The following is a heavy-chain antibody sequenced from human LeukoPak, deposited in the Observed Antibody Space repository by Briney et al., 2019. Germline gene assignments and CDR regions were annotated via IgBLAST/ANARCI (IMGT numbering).Heavy chain of an antibody. D-gene: IGHD3-22*01. J-gene: IGHJ4*02. V-gene: IGHV3-53*01. CDR1: GFTFSSYG. Sequence: GGTLRLSCAASGFTFSSYGMSWVRQAPGKGLEWVSVIYSGGSTYYADSVKGRFTISRDNSKNTLYLQMNSLRAEDTAVYYCARDWPPLVSEDSSGHAYWGQGTLVTVSS. CDR2: IYSGGST. CDR3: ARDWPPLVSEDSSGHAY.